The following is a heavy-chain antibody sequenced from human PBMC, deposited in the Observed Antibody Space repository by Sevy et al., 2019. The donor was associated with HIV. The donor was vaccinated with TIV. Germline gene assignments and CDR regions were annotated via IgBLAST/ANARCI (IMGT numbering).Heavy chain of an antibody. Sequence: GGSLRLSCAASGFSFSNYGMHWVRQAPGKGLEWVALIWYDGSNKYYADSVKGRLTISRDNSKNTLSLQMNSLRAEDTAVYYCARGADYFDSSGANFEYWGQGTLVTVSS. CDR3: ARGADYFDSSGANFEY. CDR2: IWYDGSNK. D-gene: IGHD3-22*01. CDR1: GFSFSNYG. V-gene: IGHV3-33*01. J-gene: IGHJ4*02.